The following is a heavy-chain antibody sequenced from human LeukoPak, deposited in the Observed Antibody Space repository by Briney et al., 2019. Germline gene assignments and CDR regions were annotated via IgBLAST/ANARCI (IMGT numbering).Heavy chain of an antibody. D-gene: IGHD6-13*01. CDR1: GFNFSSYS. CDR3: ARGPTGSSWYVWVDY. Sequence: GGSLTLSCAASGFNFSSYSMNWVRQAPGKGLEWVSSISSSSSYIYYADSVKGRFTISRDSAKNSLYLQMNSLRAEDTALYYCARGPTGSSWYVWVDYWGQGTLVTVSS. CDR2: ISSSSSYI. J-gene: IGHJ4*02. V-gene: IGHV3-21*01.